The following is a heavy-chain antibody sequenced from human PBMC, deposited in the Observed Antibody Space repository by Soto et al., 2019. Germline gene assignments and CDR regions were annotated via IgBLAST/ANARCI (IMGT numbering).Heavy chain of an antibody. V-gene: IGHV3-9*01. CDR1: GFTIDDYA. Sequence: EVQLVESGGGLVQPGRSLRLSCAASGFTIDDYAMHWVRQPPGKGLEWVSGVSWNSGFTGYAYSVKGRFTISRDNAKNALYLQTTSLRAEDTALYYGVKGGSASVAMLDAFDIWGQWTMFCVSS. CDR3: VKGGSASVAMLDAFDI. D-gene: IGHD2-2*01. J-gene: IGHJ3*02. CDR2: VSWNSGFT.